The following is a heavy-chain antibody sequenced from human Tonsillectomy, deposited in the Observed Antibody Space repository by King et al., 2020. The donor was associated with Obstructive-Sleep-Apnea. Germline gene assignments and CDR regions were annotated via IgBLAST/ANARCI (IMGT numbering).Heavy chain of an antibody. V-gene: IGHV1-69*04. D-gene: IGHD1-26*01. CDR2: IIPILGIA. CDR3: ASMRTGWELLSFY. Sequence: VQLVQSGAEVKKPGSSVKVSCKASGGTFSSYAISWVRQAPGQGLEWMGRIIPILGIANYAQKFQGRVTITADKSTSTAYMELSSLRSEDTAVYYCASMRTGWELLSFYWGQGTLVTVSS. CDR1: GGTFSSYA. J-gene: IGHJ4*02.